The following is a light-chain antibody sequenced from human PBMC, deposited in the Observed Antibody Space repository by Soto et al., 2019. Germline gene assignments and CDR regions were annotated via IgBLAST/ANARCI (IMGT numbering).Light chain of an antibody. CDR1: QKISSTV. V-gene: IGKV3-20*01. CDR3: QQYGDSVHT. Sequence: EIVLTQSPGILSLSPGERASLSCRASQKISSTVLAWYQQKPGQAPRLLIYGASTRASGIPDRFSGSGSGTDFTLTISRLEPEDFAVYYCQQYGDSVHTFGGGTKVDIK. CDR2: GAS. J-gene: IGKJ4*01.